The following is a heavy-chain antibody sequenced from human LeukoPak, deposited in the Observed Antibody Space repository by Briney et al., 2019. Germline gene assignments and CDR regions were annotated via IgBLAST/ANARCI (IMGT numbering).Heavy chain of an antibody. CDR2: INPNSGGT. CDR3: ARDEGYFWLDP. D-gene: IGHD2/OR15-2a*01. CDR1: GGTFSSYA. J-gene: IGHJ5*02. V-gene: IGHV1-2*02. Sequence: GASVKVSCKASGGTFSSYAISWVRQAPGQGLEWMGWINPNSGGTNYAQKFQGRVTMTRDTSISTAYMELSRLRSDDTAVYYCARDEGYFWLDPWGQGTLVTVSS.